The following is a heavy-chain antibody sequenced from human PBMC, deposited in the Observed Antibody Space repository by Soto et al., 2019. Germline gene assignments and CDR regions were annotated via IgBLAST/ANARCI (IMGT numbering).Heavy chain of an antibody. CDR3: ARSPGDILTGLMDV. CDR2: FDPEDGET. Sequence: ASVKVSCKVSGYTLTELSMHWVRQAPGKGLEWMGGFDPEDGETIYAQKFQGRVTMTRNTSISTAYMELSSLRSEDTAVYYCARSPGDILTGLMDVWGKGTTVTVSS. J-gene: IGHJ6*04. D-gene: IGHD3-9*01. CDR1: GYTLTELS. V-gene: IGHV1-24*01.